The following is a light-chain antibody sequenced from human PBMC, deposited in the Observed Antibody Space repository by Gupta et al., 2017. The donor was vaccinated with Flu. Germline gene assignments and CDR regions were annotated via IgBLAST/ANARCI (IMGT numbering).Light chain of an antibody. CDR3: QEEGSSPRT. CDR2: GAS. CDR1: QTVSSSY. V-gene: IGKV3-20*01. Sequence: ELVLTQSPGTLSSSPGERATLSCRARQTVSSSYLAWYQLKPGQAPRLLICGASSRPTGLPDRFSGSGSGTDFTLTISRLDREDFAVYYCQEEGSSPRTFGQGTKVEIK. J-gene: IGKJ1*01.